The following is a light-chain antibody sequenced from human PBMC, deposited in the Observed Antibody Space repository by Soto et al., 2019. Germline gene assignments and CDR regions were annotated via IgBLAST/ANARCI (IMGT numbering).Light chain of an antibody. CDR3: SSYTDSSAHVV. CDR1: SSDVGGYKY. V-gene: IGLV2-14*01. CDR2: EVS. J-gene: IGLJ2*01. Sequence: QSALTQPASVSGSPGQSITISCTGTSSDVGGYKYVSWYQQHPGKVPKLMIYEVSNRPSGVSNRFSGSKSGNTASLTISGLQAEDEADYYCSSYTDSSAHVVFGGGTKLTVL.